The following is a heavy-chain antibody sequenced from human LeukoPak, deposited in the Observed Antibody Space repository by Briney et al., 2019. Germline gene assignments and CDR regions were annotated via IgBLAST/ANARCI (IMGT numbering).Heavy chain of an antibody. V-gene: IGHV3-7*01. Sequence: GGSLRLSCEASGFTFSNYWMSWVRQAPGKGLEWVANIKQDGSEKYYMDSVKGRFTISRDNAKNSLYLQMNSLRAEDTAVYYCARVGTPSTYYDFWSGYRKILFDYWGQGTLVTVSS. CDR1: GFTFSNYW. CDR2: IKQDGSEK. D-gene: IGHD3-3*01. CDR3: ARVGTPSTYYDFWSGYRKILFDY. J-gene: IGHJ4*02.